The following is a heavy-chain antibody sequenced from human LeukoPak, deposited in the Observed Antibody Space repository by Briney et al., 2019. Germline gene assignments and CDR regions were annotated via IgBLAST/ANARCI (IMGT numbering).Heavy chain of an antibody. CDR3: ARYSSSGLDY. J-gene: IGHJ4*02. CDR1: GGSIRSYH. V-gene: IGHV4-59*01. D-gene: IGHD6-19*01. Sequence: SETLSLTCTVSGGSIRSYHWSWIQQPPGKGLEWIGYIYNSGSTNYSPSLKSRVTISVDTSKNQFSLKLSSVTAEDTAVYYCARYSSSGLDYWGQGTLVTVSS. CDR2: IYNSGST.